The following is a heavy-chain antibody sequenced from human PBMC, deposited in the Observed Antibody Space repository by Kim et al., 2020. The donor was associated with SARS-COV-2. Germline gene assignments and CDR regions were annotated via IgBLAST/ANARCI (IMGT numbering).Heavy chain of an antibody. J-gene: IGHJ4*02. D-gene: IGHD6-25*01. Sequence: PSLNSRVHVSVDASKNPFSLKQSSVTAADTAVYYCVRVTGGSGWYLDFWGQGTLVTVSS. CDR3: VRVTGGSGWYLDF. V-gene: IGHV4-59*01.